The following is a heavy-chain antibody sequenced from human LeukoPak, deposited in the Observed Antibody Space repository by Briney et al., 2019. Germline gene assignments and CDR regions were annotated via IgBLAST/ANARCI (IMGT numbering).Heavy chain of an antibody. J-gene: IGHJ4*02. D-gene: IGHD3-22*01. V-gene: IGHV3-53*01. CDR2: IYTGGST. CDR1: GFTVSSNY. Sequence: GGSLRLSCAASGFTVSSNYMSWVRQAPGKGLEWVSVIYTGGSTYYTDSVKGRFTISRDNSKDMLYLQMNSLRAEDTAVYYCAREFGYYLDYWGQGTLVTVSS. CDR3: AREFGYYLDY.